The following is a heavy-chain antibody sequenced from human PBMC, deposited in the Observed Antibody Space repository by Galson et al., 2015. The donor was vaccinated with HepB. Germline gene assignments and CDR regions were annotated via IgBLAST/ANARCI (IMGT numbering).Heavy chain of an antibody. CDR1: GGTFSSYA. D-gene: IGHD3-16*02. CDR3: ARLRGVCGSFRFENDY. V-gene: IGHV1-69*06. J-gene: IGHJ4*02. Sequence: SVKVSCKASGGTFSSYAISWVRQAPGQGLEWMSAIILMFGTTNYAHKFQGRVTISADKLTNTAYMDLRSLRFEDTAVYYCARLRGVCGSFRFENDYWTQGTLVTVSS. CDR2: IILMFGTT.